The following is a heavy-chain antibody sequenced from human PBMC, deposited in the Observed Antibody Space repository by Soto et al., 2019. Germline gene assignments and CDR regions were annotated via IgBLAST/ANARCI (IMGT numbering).Heavy chain of an antibody. Sequence: EVQLLESGGGLVQPGGSLRLSCAASGFTFSSYAMSWVRPAPGKGLEWVSAISGSGGRTYYEDSVKGRFTIPRDNSKNTLYLQMNSLRAEDTAVYYCAKEPYYDFWSGYTNYWGKGTMVTVSS. D-gene: IGHD3-3*01. CDR1: GFTFSSYA. V-gene: IGHV3-23*01. CDR3: AKEPYYDFWSGYTNY. CDR2: ISGSGGRT. J-gene: IGHJ4*02.